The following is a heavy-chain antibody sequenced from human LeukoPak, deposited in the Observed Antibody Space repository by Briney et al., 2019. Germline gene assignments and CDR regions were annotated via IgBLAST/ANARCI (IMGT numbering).Heavy chain of an antibody. V-gene: IGHV1-18*01. D-gene: IGHD4-23*01. CDR1: GYTFTSYG. J-gene: IGHJ5*02. Sequence: GASVKVSCKASGYTFTSYGISWVRQAPGQGLEWMGWISAYNGNTNYAQKLQGRVTMTTDTSTSTAYMELRSLRSDDTAVYYCARQPNYGGNSGWFDPWGQGTLVTVSS. CDR3: ARQPNYGGNSGWFDP. CDR2: ISAYNGNT.